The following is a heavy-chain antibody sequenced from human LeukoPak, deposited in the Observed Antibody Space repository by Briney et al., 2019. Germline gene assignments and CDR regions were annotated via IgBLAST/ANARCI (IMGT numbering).Heavy chain of an antibody. D-gene: IGHD3-10*01. CDR1: GYSISSGYY. CDR3: ASFFSMVRGVPFVY. V-gene: IGHV4-38-2*01. CDR2: IYHSGST. J-gene: IGHJ4*02. Sequence: PSETLSLTCAVSGYSISSGYYWGWIRQPPGKGLEWIGSIYHSGSTYYNPSLKSRVTISVDTSKNQFSLKLSSVTAADTAVYYCASFFSMVRGVPFVYWGQGTLVTVSS.